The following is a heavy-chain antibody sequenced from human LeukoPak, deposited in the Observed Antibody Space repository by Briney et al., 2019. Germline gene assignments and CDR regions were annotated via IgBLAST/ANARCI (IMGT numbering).Heavy chain of an antibody. CDR3: ARDPYSSPDY. CDR2: IIPIFGTA. D-gene: IGHD6-13*01. V-gene: IGHV1-69*13. CDR1: GGTFSSYA. Sequence: SVKVSCKASGGTFSSYAISWVRQAPGQGLEWMGGIIPIFGTASYAQKFQGRVTITADESTSTAYMELRSLRSDDTAVYYCARDPYSSPDYWGQGTLVTVSS. J-gene: IGHJ4*02.